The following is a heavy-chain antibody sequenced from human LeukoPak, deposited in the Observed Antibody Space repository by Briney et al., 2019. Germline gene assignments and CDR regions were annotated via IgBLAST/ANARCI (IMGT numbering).Heavy chain of an antibody. CDR3: ARVKQGDVWGSYRLNWFDP. Sequence: SETLSLTCAVYGASFSGFHWSWIRQPPGKGLEWIGKIDHSGSTNYNPSLKSRLTISVDTSKDQFSLKLSSVTAADTAVYYCARVKQGDVWGSYRLNWFDPWGQGTLVTVSS. V-gene: IGHV4-34*01. CDR2: IDHSGST. J-gene: IGHJ5*02. D-gene: IGHD3-16*02. CDR1: GASFSGFH.